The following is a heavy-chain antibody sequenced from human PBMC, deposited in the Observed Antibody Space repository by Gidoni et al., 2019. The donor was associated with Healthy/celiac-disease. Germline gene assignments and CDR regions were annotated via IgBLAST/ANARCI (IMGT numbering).Heavy chain of an antibody. D-gene: IGHD4-17*01. CDR1: GGAISSGSYY. J-gene: IGHJ4*02. CDR2: IYTSGST. V-gene: IGHV4-61*02. CDR3: ATYYGDYDY. Sequence: QVQLQESGPGLVKPSQTLSLTRHVSGGAISSGSYYWSWIRQPAGKGLEWIGRIYTSGSTNYNPSLKSRVTISVDTSKNQFSLKLSSVTAADTAVYYCATYYGDYDYWGQGTLVTVSS.